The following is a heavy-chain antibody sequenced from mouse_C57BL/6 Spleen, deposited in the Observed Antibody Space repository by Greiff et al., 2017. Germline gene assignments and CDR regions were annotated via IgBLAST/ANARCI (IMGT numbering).Heavy chain of an antibody. CDR2: INPSTGGT. D-gene: IGHD1-1*01. Sequence: EVQLQQSGPELVKPGASVKISCKASGYSFTGYYMNWVKQSPEKSLEWIGEINPSTGGTSYNQKFKAKATLTVDKSSSTSYMQLKSLTSEVSAVYYCATPTTTPTVVAPVYAMDYWGQGTSVTVSS. V-gene: IGHV1-42*01. CDR1: GYSFTGYY. CDR3: ATPTTTPTVVAPVYAMDY. J-gene: IGHJ4*01.